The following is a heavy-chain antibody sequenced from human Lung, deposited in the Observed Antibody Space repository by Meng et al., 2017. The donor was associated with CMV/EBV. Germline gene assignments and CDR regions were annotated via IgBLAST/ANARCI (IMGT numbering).Heavy chain of an antibody. CDR1: GFIVSSKY. D-gene: IGHD1-14*01. Sequence: SXAVSGFIVSSKYMTWVRQTPGKGLEWVSIIYTGGSASYADSVKGRFTISRDNSKNTLYLQMNSLRAEDTAVYYCATQAPPGITDKDYFYYGMDVWGQGXTVTVSS. J-gene: IGHJ6*02. CDR2: IYTGGSA. V-gene: IGHV3-53*01. CDR3: ATQAPPGITDKDYFYYGMDV.